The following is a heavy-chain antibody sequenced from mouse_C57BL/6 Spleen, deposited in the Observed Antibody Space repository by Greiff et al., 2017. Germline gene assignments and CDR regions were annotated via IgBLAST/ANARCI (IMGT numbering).Heavy chain of an antibody. CDR3: SEQRAYYNNYEGKAMCY. Sequence: EVQVVESGGDLVKPGGSLKLSCAASGFTFSSYGMSWVRQTPDKRLEWVATISSGGSYTYYPDSVKGRFTISRDNAKNTLYLQVSSLMSEDTAMYYCSEQRAYYNNYEGKAMCYWGQGASVTVSS. CDR2: ISSGGSYT. CDR1: GFTFSSYG. J-gene: IGHJ4*01. V-gene: IGHV5-6*01. D-gene: IGHD2-5*01.